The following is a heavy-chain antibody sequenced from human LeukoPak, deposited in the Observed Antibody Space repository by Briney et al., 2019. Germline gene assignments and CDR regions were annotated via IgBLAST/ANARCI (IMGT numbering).Heavy chain of an antibody. CDR1: GGSFSGYY. Sequence: SETLSLTCAVYGGSFSGYYWSWIRQPPGKGLEWIGEINHSGSTNYYPPLKSRVTISVDTSKNQFSLKLSSVTAADTAVYYCARGPRRGGYFDYWGQGTLVTVSS. J-gene: IGHJ4*02. CDR3: ARGPRRGGYFDY. D-gene: IGHD3-10*01. V-gene: IGHV4-34*01. CDR2: INHSGST.